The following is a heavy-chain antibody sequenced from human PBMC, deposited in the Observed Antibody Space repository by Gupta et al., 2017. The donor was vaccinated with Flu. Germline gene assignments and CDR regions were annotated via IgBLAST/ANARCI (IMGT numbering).Heavy chain of an antibody. CDR2: IWYDGSNK. J-gene: IGHJ6*02. CDR1: GFTFSSYG. V-gene: IGHV3-33*01. CDR3: ARDQVRESFWSGYWKRLYYYYGMDV. Sequence: QVQLVESGGGVVQPGRSLRLSCAASGFTFSSYGMHWVRQAPGKGLEWVAVIWYDGSNKYYADSVKGRFTISRDNSKNTLYLQMNSLRAEDTAVYYCARDQVRESFWSGYWKRLYYYYGMDVWGQGTTVTVSS. D-gene: IGHD3-3*01.